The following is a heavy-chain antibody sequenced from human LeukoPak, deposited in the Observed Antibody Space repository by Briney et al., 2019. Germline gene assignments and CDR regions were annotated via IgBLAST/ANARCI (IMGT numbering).Heavy chain of an antibody. D-gene: IGHD1-26*01. CDR1: GGSISSGGYY. CDR2: IYHSGST. J-gene: IGHJ4*02. CDR3: ARAIVGATLPPFDY. V-gene: IGHV4-30-2*01. Sequence: PSETLSLTCTVSGGSISSGGYYWSWIRQPPGKGLEWIGYIYHSGSTYYNPSLKSRVTISVDRSKNQFSLKLSSVTAADTAVYYCARAIVGATLPPFDYWGQGTLVTVSS.